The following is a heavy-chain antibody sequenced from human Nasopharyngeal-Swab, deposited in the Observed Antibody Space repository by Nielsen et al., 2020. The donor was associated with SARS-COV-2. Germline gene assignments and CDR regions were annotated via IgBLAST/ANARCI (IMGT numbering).Heavy chain of an antibody. CDR2: MNPDSGNT. J-gene: IGHJ5*02. CDR3: ARGRGSGSYYRGNWFDP. D-gene: IGHD3-10*01. CDR1: GYTLINND. Sequence: ASVKVSCKTSGYTLINNDIHWVRQATGQGLEWMGWMNPDSGNTGYAQKFQGRVTMTRNTSINTVYMELSSLRAEDTAVYYCARGRGSGSYYRGNWFDPWGQGTLVTVSS. V-gene: IGHV1-8*01.